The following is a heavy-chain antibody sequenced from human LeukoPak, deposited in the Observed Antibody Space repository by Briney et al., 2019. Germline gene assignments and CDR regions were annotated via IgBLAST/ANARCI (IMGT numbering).Heavy chain of an antibody. J-gene: IGHJ5*02. CDR3: ASSLITLGWFDP. CDR2: IYYSGST. D-gene: IGHD3-22*01. CDR1: GGSISSYY. Sequence: SETLSLTCTVSGGSISSYYWSWIRQPPGKGLEWIGYIYYSGSTNYNPSLKSRVTISVDTSKNQFSLKLSSVTAADTAVYYCASSLITLGWFDPWGQGTLVTVSS. V-gene: IGHV4-59*12.